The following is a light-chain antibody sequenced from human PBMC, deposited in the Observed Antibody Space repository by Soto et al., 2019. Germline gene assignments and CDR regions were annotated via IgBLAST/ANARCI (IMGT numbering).Light chain of an antibody. Sequence: QSVLTQPASVSGSPGQSITISCTGTTSDVGGYDLVSWYQQRPGKVPKLLIYDVNKRPSGVSNRFSGSKSGITASLTISGLQAEDEADYFCCSYVGSTTFENVIFVGGTKLTVL. CDR2: DVN. V-gene: IGLV2-23*02. CDR3: CSYVGSTTFENVI. J-gene: IGLJ2*01. CDR1: TSDVGGYDL.